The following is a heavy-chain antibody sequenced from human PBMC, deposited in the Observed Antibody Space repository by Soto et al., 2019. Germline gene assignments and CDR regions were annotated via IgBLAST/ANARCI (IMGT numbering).Heavy chain of an antibody. CDR2: ISYDENTK. V-gene: IGHV3-30*18. CDR3: EKVADSSWYANWLAP. Sequence: GGSLRLSCKASGFDFRGTGMHWVRQAPGKGLEWVAVISYDENTKDYGDSVKGRFTVSRDNSNNTLYLQMHSLTSDDTAVYYCEKVADSSWYANWLAPWGQGTLVTVYS. D-gene: IGHD6-13*01. J-gene: IGHJ5*02. CDR1: GFDFRGTG.